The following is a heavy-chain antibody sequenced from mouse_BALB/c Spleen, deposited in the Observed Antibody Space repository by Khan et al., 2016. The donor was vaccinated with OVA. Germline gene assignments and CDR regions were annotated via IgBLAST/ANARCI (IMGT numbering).Heavy chain of an antibody. CDR3: ARGRFKLRCPDYFDY. Sequence: EVQLQESGPGLLKPSQSLSLTCNVTGYLITSDYAWNWIRQFPGNKLEWMAYLSYSGSTTYSQSLRSRISITRDTSKNQSFLQLNSVTTEDEATYCCARGRFKLRCPDYFDYWGQGTTLTVSS. V-gene: IGHV3-2*02. J-gene: IGHJ2*01. CDR2: LSYSGST. D-gene: IGHD6-1*01. CDR1: GYLITSDYA.